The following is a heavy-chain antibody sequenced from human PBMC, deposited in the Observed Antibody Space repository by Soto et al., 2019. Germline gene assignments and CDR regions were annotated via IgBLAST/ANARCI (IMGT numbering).Heavy chain of an antibody. CDR3: ARGKGLCSGGSCYSERLNWFDP. CDR2: ISSSSSYI. D-gene: IGHD2-15*01. V-gene: IGHV3-21*01. Sequence: KTGGSLRLSCAASGFTFSSYSMNWVRQAPGKGLEWVSSISSSSSYIYYADSVKGRFTISRDNAKNSLYLQMNSLRAEDTAVYYCARGKGLCSGGSCYSERLNWFDPWGQGTLVTVSS. J-gene: IGHJ5*02. CDR1: GFTFSSYS.